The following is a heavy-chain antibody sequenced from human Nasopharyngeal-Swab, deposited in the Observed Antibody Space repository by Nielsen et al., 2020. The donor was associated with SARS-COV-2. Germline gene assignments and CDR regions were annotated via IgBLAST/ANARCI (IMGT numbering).Heavy chain of an antibody. CDR2: IKQDGSKQ. D-gene: IGHD4-11*01. Sequence: ETLSLTCAASGFNFRAYWMTWVRQAPGKGLEWVANIKQDGSKQNYVDSVKGRFTISRDDAMNSLYLQMNSLRAEDTAVYYCATHNDYRFENWGQGTLVSVSS. J-gene: IGHJ4*02. V-gene: IGHV3-7*05. CDR3: ATHNDYRFEN. CDR1: GFNFRAYW.